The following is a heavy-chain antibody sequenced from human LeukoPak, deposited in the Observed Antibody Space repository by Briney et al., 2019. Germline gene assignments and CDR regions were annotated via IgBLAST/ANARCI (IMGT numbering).Heavy chain of an antibody. CDR2: IYTSGST. V-gene: IGHV4-61*02. CDR3: ARGGNTMIVVPNDAFDI. D-gene: IGHD3-22*01. Sequence: SQTLSLTCTASGGSISSGSYYWSWIREPAGKGLEWFGRIYTSGSTNYNPSLKSRVTISADTSKNQFSLKLSSVTAADTAVYYCARGGNTMIVVPNDAFDIWGQGTMVTVSS. J-gene: IGHJ3*02. CDR1: GGSISSGSYY.